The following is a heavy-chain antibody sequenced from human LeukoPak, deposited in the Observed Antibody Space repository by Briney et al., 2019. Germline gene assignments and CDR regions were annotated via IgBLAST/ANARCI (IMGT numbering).Heavy chain of an antibody. J-gene: IGHJ4*02. CDR2: IYYSGST. Sequence: SETLSLTCTVSGGSISSYYWSWIRQPPGKGLEWIGYIYYSGSTNYNPSLKSRVTISVDTSKNQFSLKLSSVTAADTAVYYCARGSDGLLDYWGQGTLVTVSS. CDR1: GGSISSYY. CDR3: ARGSDGLLDY. D-gene: IGHD5-24*01. V-gene: IGHV4-59*01.